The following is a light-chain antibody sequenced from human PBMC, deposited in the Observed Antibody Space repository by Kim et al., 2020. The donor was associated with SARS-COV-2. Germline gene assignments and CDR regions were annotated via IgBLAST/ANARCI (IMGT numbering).Light chain of an antibody. V-gene: IGKV3-20*01. Sequence: SPGDSATPACRASQSVSNSRLAWYQQKPGQAPRLLIYDASSRATGITDRFSGSGSGTDFTLTISRLEPEDFAVYYCQQYGASSLTFGGGTKVDIK. CDR2: DAS. J-gene: IGKJ4*01. CDR1: QSVSNSR. CDR3: QQYGASSLT.